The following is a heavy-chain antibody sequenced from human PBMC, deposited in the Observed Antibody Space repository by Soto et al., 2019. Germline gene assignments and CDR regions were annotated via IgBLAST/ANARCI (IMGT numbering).Heavy chain of an antibody. Sequence: PGESLKISCKASGYSFTNYWIGWVRQLPGKGLEWMGIIYPGDSDTRYSPSFQGQVTISADKSISTAYLQWSSLKASDTAVYYCARLLGYCSSTSCYGMDVWGQGTTVTVSS. CDR2: IYPGDSDT. D-gene: IGHD2-2*01. CDR1: GYSFTNYW. V-gene: IGHV5-51*01. CDR3: ARLLGYCSSTSCYGMDV. J-gene: IGHJ6*02.